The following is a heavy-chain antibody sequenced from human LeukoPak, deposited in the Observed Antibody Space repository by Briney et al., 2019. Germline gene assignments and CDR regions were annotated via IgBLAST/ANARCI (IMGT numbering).Heavy chain of an antibody. CDR2: ISAYNGNT. J-gene: IGHJ6*03. CDR1: GYTFTSYG. CDR3: ARDSYRGATEEGFYYYYYYMDV. V-gene: IGHV1-18*01. D-gene: IGHD1-26*01. Sequence: ASVKVSCKASGYTFTSYGISWVRQAPGQGLEWMGWISAYNGNTNYAQKLQGRVTMTTDTSTSTAYMELRSLRSDDTAVYYCARDSYRGATEEGFYYYYYYMDVWGKGTTVTISS.